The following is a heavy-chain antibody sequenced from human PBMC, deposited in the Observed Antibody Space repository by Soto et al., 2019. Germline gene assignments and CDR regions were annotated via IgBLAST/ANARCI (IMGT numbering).Heavy chain of an antibody. J-gene: IGHJ4*02. V-gene: IGHV3-23*01. D-gene: IGHD6-13*01. Sequence: GGSLRLSCAASGFTFSSYAMSWVRQASGKGLEWVSTISGSDGRTYSTDSVKGRFTISRDNSRNTAYLQMNSLRAEDTAVYYCARDQRSSSLTDYWGQGTLVTVSS. CDR1: GFTFSSYA. CDR3: ARDQRSSSLTDY. CDR2: ISGSDGRT.